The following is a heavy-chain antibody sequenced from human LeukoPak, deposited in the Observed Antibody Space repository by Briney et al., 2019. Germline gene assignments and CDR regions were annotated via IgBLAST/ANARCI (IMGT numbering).Heavy chain of an antibody. CDR1: GFTFSSYG. V-gene: IGHV3-33*06. CDR2: IWYDGSNK. Sequence: PGGSLRLSCAASGFTFSSYGMHWVRQAPGKRLEWVAVIWYDGSNKYYADSVKGRFTISRDNSKNTLYLQMNSLRAEDTAVYYRAKGRLGGRGYYFDYWGQGTLVTVSS. CDR3: AKGRLGGRGYYFDY. J-gene: IGHJ4*02. D-gene: IGHD3-10*01.